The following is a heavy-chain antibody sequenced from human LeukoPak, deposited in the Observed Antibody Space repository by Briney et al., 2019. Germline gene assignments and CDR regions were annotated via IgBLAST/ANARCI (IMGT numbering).Heavy chain of an antibody. CDR1: GYSFDNYW. Sequence: GESLKIPCKASGYSFDNYWIAWVRQMPGKGLEWMGIIYPGDSDTRYSPSFQAQVTISADKSISTAYLQWSSLKASDTAMYYCARRAQTSVEIAAAGNNWFDPWGQGTLVTVSS. CDR3: ARRAQTSVEIAAAGNNWFDP. CDR2: IYPGDSDT. D-gene: IGHD6-13*01. V-gene: IGHV5-51*01. J-gene: IGHJ5*02.